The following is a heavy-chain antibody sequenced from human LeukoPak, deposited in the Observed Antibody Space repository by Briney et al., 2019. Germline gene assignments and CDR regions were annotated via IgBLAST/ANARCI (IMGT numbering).Heavy chain of an antibody. CDR1: GGSISSYY. J-gene: IGHJ5*02. CDR2: IYYSGST. Sequence: SETLSLTCTVSGGSISSYYWSWIRQPPGKGLEWIGYIYYSGSTNYNPSLKSRVTISVDTSKNQFSLKLSSVTAADTAVYYCAATVLLWIGGRPQYNWFDPWGQGTLVTVSS. D-gene: IGHD3-10*01. V-gene: IGHV4-59*01. CDR3: AATVLLWIGGRPQYNWFDP.